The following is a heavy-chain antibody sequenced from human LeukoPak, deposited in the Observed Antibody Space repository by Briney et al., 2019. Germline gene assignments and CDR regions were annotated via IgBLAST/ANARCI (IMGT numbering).Heavy chain of an antibody. Sequence: GGSLRLSCAASGFTFSSYAMSWVRQAPGKGLEGVSSISGSGGSTFYADSVKGRFTIPRDNSKDTLYLQMNSLRAEDTAVYYCAKDLSGGYGYVSDWFDPWGQGTLVTVSS. J-gene: IGHJ5*02. D-gene: IGHD5-18*01. V-gene: IGHV3-23*01. CDR3: AKDLSGGYGYVSDWFDP. CDR1: GFTFSSYA. CDR2: ISGSGGST.